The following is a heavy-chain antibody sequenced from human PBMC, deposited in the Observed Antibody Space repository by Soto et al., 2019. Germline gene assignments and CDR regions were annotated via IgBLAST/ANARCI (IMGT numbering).Heavy chain of an antibody. J-gene: IGHJ4*02. V-gene: IGHV1-18*01. Sequence: QIQLLQSGVEVKKPGASVKVTCKASGYTFRNFGISWVRQAPGQGLEWMGWISAYNANANYAQKFQGRLTMTADTSTSTAYMELRSLRSDDTAVYYCARENSYFDYWGQGTLVTVSS. CDR3: ARENSYFDY. CDR2: ISAYNANA. CDR1: GYTFRNFG.